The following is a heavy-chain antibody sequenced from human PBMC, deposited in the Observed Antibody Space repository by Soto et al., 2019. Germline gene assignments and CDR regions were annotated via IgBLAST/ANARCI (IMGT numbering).Heavy chain of an antibody. CDR3: ARDSYYDSTYYGMDV. CDR2: INRDGSST. Sequence: GGSLRLSCAASGFTFSSYWMHWVRQAPGKGLEWVSRINRDGSSTSYEDSVKGRFTISRDNAKNKLYLQMNSLRAEDTAVYFCARDSYYDSTYYGMDVWGQGTTVTVSS. V-gene: IGHV3-74*01. J-gene: IGHJ6*02. CDR1: GFTFSSYW. D-gene: IGHD3-22*01.